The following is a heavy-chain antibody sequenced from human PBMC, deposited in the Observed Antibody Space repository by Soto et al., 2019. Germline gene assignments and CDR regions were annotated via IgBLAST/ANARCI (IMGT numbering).Heavy chain of an antibody. D-gene: IGHD6-13*01. CDR3: AKEVTLDSSPHPNYYYYGMDV. CDR1: GFTFSSYG. Sequence: TGGSLRLSCAASGFTFSSYGMHWVRQAPGKGLEWVAGISYDGSNKYYADSVNGRFTISRHNSRNTLYLQMNSMRAEDTAMYYCAKEVTLDSSPHPNYYYYGMDVWGQGTTVTVSS. J-gene: IGHJ6*02. V-gene: IGHV3-30*18. CDR2: ISYDGSNK.